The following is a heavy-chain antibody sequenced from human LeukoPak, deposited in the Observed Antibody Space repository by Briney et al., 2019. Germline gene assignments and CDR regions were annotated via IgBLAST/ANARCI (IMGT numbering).Heavy chain of an antibody. CDR2: IRSKANNYAT. D-gene: IGHD3-10*01. CDR3: ARPSQYGSGTDYYFDS. CDR1: GFMFSGSP. Sequence: GGSLRLSCAASGFMFSGSPMHWVRQASGKGREWVGRIRSKANNYATIYAASVKGRFTISRDDSKNTAYLQMNSLKTEDTAVYYCARPSQYGSGTDYYFDSWGQGTLVTVSS. J-gene: IGHJ4*02. V-gene: IGHV3-73*01.